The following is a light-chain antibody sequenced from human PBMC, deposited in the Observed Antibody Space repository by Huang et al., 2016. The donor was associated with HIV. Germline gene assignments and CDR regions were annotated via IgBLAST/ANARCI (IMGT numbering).Light chain of an antibody. CDR2: WAS. Sequence: DIIMTQSPDSLAVSLGERATLNCRSSQSVYSSSTSKDYMAWFHQKPWQPPRLLLFWASTREAGVPDRFSGSGSGTHFTLTIANLEAEDAAIYYCQQYYSSPQTFGQGTRVEVK. J-gene: IGKJ1*01. CDR1: QSVYSSSTSKDY. CDR3: QQYYSSPQT. V-gene: IGKV4-1*01.